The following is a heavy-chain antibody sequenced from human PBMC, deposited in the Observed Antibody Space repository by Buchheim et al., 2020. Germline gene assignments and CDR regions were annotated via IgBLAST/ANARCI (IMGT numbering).Heavy chain of an antibody. J-gene: IGHJ5*02. V-gene: IGHV1-2*02. CDR2: INPNSGGT. D-gene: IGHD6-19*01. CDR3: ARLRRGGWYCGGLRCNWFDP. Sequence: QVQLVQSGAEVKKPGASVKVSCKASGYTFTSYDINWVRQATGQGLEWMGWINPNSGGTNYAQKFQGRVTMTRDTSISTAYMELSRLRSDDTAVYYCARLRRGGWYCGGLRCNWFDPWGQGTL. CDR1: GYTFTSYD.